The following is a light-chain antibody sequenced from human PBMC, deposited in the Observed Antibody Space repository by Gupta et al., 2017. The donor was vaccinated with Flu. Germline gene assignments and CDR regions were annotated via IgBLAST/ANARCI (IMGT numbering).Light chain of an antibody. V-gene: IGLV5-37*01. CDR3: MIWPSNAWV. CDR1: SDINVGGYN. J-gene: IGLJ3*02. Sequence: QSVLPPPPSSSASPGESARLTCTLPSDINVGGYNIYWYQQKPGSPPRYLLYYYSDSDKGQGSGVPSRFSGSKDASANTGILLISGLQSEDEADYYCMIWPSNAWVFGGGTKLTVL. CDR2: YYSDSDK.